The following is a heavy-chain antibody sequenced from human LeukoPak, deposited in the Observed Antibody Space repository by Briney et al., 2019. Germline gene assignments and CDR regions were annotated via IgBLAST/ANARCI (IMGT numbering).Heavy chain of an antibody. CDR3: ARLERMDV. CDR2: MNPNSGVT. CDR1: GYTFTSYD. J-gene: IGHJ6*04. V-gene: IGHV1-8*01. Sequence: ASVKVSCKASGYTFTSYDINWLRQATGQGLEWMGWMNPNSGVTVYAQKFQGRVTMTRNTSVSTAYMELSGLRSDDTAVYYCARLERMDVWGKGTTVTVSS.